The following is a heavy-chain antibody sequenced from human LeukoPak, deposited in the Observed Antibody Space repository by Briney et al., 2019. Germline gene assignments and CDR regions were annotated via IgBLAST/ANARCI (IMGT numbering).Heavy chain of an antibody. D-gene: IGHD1-7*01. CDR2: IYYSGST. CDR3: AAYYNWNYEGLFDQKDY. J-gene: IGHJ4*02. Sequence: SETLSLTCTVSGGSISSSSYYWGWIRQPPGKWLEWLGSIYYSGSTYYTPSLKSRVTISVDTSKNQFSLKLSSVTAADTAVYYCAAYYNWNYEGLFDQKDYWGQGTLVTVSS. V-gene: IGHV4-39*07. CDR1: GGSISSSSYY.